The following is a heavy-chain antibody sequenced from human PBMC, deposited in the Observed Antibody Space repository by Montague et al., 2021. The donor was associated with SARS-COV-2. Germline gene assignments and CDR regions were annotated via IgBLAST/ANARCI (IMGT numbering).Heavy chain of an antibody. Sequence: PALVKPTQTLTLTCTFSGSSLSTSGMCVSWIRQPPGKALEWLTLIDWDDDKYYSTSLKTRLTVSKDTSKNQVVLTMTNMDPVDTATYYCARSYGTTVATRAFDYWGQGTLVTVSS. J-gene: IGHJ4*02. D-gene: IGHD4-23*01. CDR3: ARSYGTTVATRAFDY. CDR1: GSSLSTSGMC. V-gene: IGHV2-70*01. CDR2: IDWDDDK.